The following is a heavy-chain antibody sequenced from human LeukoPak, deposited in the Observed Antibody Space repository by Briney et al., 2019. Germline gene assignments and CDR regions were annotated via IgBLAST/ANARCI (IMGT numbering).Heavy chain of an antibody. D-gene: IGHD3-10*01. V-gene: IGHV1-2*02. J-gene: IGHJ4*02. CDR2: INPNSGGT. Sequence: ASVKVSCKASADTFIDYYIHWVRQAPGQGLEWMGWINPNSGGTNYAQKFQGRVTMTRDTSISTAYMELSRLRSDDTAVYYCARDIDPLYGSGDQFDYWGQGTLVTVSS. CDR3: ARDIDPLYGSGDQFDY. CDR1: ADTFIDYY.